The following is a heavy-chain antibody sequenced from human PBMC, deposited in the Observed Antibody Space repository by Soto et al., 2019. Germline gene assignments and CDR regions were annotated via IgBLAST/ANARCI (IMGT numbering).Heavy chain of an antibody. V-gene: IGHV4-59*01. J-gene: IGHJ4*02. CDR2: FYPSGRT. D-gene: IGHD5-12*01. Sequence: PSETLSLTCTVSGASISDYYWSWIRQSPGKGLDWIGYFYPSGRTDYNPSLKSRVTISVDTSKNQFSLELNSLTAADTAVYYCARWSWMTPQNDVWGQGALVTVSS. CDR3: ARWSWMTPQNDV. CDR1: GASISDYY.